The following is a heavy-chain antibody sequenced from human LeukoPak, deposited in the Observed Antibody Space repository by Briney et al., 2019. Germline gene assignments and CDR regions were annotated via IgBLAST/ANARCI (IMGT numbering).Heavy chain of an antibody. Sequence: GGSLGLSCAASGFTFSSYAMSWVRQAPGKGLEGVSAISGSGGSTYYADSVKGRFTISRDNSKNTLYLQMNSLRAEDTAVYYCAKRPDYYFDYWGQGALVTVSS. V-gene: IGHV3-23*01. CDR2: ISGSGGST. J-gene: IGHJ4*02. CDR3: AKRPDYYFDY. D-gene: IGHD1-14*01. CDR1: GFTFSSYA.